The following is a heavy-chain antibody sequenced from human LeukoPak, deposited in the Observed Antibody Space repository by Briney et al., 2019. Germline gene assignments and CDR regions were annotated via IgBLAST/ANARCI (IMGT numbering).Heavy chain of an antibody. D-gene: IGHD3-10*01. CDR2: INTINSYI. Sequence: NSGGSLRLSCAASGFTFSHYGMHWVRQAPGKGLEWVSSINTINSYIYYPDSVKGRFTISRDNAKNSVYLQMNSLRAEDTAVYYCARWGSSHYYSSGNYYNRGYFDYWGQGTLVTVSS. J-gene: IGHJ4*02. V-gene: IGHV3-21*06. CDR3: ARWGSSHYYSSGNYYNRGYFDY. CDR1: GFTFSHYG.